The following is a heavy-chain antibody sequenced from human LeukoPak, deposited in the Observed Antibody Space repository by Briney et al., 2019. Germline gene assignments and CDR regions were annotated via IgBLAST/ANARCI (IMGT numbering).Heavy chain of an antibody. D-gene: IGHD3-16*01. CDR1: GGSISSYY. J-gene: IGHJ4*02. CDR2: IYYSGST. Sequence: SETLSLTCTVSGGSISSYYWSWIRQPPGKGLEWIGYIYYSGSTNYNPSLKSRVTISVDTSKNQFSLKLSSVTAADTAVYYCARGRARPGSCTRGCSSTLDYWGQGTLVTVSS. V-gene: IGHV4-59*12. CDR3: ARGRARPGSCTRGCSSTLDY.